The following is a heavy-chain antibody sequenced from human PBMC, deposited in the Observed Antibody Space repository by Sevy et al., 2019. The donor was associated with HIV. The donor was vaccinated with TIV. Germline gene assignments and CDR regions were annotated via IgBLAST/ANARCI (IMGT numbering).Heavy chain of an antibody. D-gene: IGHD3-10*01. CDR1: GFTFRNFW. Sequence: GGSLRLSCAVSGFTFRNFWMSWVRQAPGKGLEWVANIRRDGSEKYYLDSVRGRFTISRDNAKNSLFLQLNSLRADDTAIYYCAKSYFGSGTSYGMDLWGRGTTVTVSS. CDR3: AKSYFGSGTSYGMDL. V-gene: IGHV3-7*01. J-gene: IGHJ6*02. CDR2: IRRDGSEK.